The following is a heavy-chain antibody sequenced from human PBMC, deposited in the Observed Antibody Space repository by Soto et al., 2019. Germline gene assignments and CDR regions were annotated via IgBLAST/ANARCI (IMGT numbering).Heavy chain of an antibody. D-gene: IGHD3-9*01. CDR1: GGTFSSYA. Sequence: GASVKVSCKASGGTFSSYAISWVRQAPGQGLEWMGGIIPIFGTANYAQKFQGRVTITADESTSTAYMELSSLRSEDTAVYYCASHKYYDILTGYSRPLSSGMDVWGQGTTVTVSS. CDR3: ASHKYYDILTGYSRPLSSGMDV. CDR2: IIPIFGTA. J-gene: IGHJ6*02. V-gene: IGHV1-69*13.